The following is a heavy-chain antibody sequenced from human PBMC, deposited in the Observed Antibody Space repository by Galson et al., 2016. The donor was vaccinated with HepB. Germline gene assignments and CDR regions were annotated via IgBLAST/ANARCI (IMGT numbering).Heavy chain of an antibody. V-gene: IGHV4-61*02. J-gene: IGHJ3*02. CDR2: VYLTGGT. Sequence: TLSLTCTVSGGSISSNNHYWSWVRQPAGKGLEWIGRVYLTGGTDYNPSLKSRLTLSVDTSKNQFTLRLRSVTAADTAVYYCARGWVIAVAGTDGLDIWGPGVMVAVSS. CDR3: ARGWVIAVAGTDGLDI. D-gene: IGHD6-19*01. CDR1: GGSISSNNHY.